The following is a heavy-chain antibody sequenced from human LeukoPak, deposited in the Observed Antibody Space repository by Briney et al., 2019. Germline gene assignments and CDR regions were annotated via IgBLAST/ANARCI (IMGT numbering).Heavy chain of an antibody. CDR1: GFTFSSCA. J-gene: IGHJ3*02. Sequence: GGSLRLSCAASGFTFSSCAMSWVRQAPGKGLEWVAVTWYDGSNKYYADSVKGRFTISRDNSKNTLYLQMNSLRAEDTAMYYCARDSGSSGWASAFDIWGQGTMVTVSS. CDR3: ARDSGSSGWASAFDI. CDR2: TWYDGSNK. V-gene: IGHV3-33*08. D-gene: IGHD6-19*01.